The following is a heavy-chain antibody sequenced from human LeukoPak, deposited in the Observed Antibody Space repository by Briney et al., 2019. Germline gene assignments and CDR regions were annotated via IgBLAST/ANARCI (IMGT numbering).Heavy chain of an antibody. CDR3: AKVSRPEWNLDWFDP. V-gene: IGHV3-23*01. D-gene: IGHD1-7*01. Sequence: QTGGSLRLSCAASGFTFSSYAMSWVRRAPGKGLEWVSGISGSAGSTYYADSVKGRFTISRDNSKNTLYLQMNSLRVEDTAVYYCAKVSRPEWNLDWFDPWGQGTLVTVSS. CDR2: ISGSAGST. CDR1: GFTFSSYA. J-gene: IGHJ5*02.